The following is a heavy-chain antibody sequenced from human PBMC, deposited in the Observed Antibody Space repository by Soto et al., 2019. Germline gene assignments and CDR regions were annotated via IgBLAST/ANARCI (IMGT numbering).Heavy chain of an antibody. CDR1: GGTFSSSA. CDR3: ARGSVHAATNWFDP. D-gene: IGHD2-15*01. Sequence: QVQLVQSGAEVKKPGSSVKVSCKASGGTFSSSAISCVRQAPGQGLEWMGGIIPIFGTANYAQKFRGRVTITADESTSTAYMELSRLISEDTAVYYCARGSVHAATNWFDPWGQGTLVTVSS. V-gene: IGHV1-69*12. J-gene: IGHJ5*02. CDR2: IIPIFGTA.